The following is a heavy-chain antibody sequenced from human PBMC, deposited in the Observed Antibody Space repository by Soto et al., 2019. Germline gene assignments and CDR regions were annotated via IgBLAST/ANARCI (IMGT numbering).Heavy chain of an antibody. J-gene: IGHJ4*02. CDR3: AHSLAASHYGDYEPISSFDY. D-gene: IGHD4-17*01. V-gene: IGHV2-5*02. CDR1: GFSLSTSGVG. CDR2: IYWDDDK. Sequence: QITLKESGPTLVKPTQALTLTCTFSGFSLSTSGVGVGWIRQPPGKALEWLALIYWDDDKRYSPSLKSRLTITTDTSKNPVVLTMTIMDPVDTATYYCAHSLAASHYGDYEPISSFDYWGQGTLITVSS.